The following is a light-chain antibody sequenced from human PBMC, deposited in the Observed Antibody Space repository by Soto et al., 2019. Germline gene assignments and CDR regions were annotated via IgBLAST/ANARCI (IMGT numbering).Light chain of an antibody. CDR2: GVS. V-gene: IGKV3D-15*01. J-gene: IGKJ4*01. CDR3: QQYKNWLALT. Sequence: EIVMTQSPATLSVSPGERATLSCRASQRLSSKLAWYQQKPGHAPMLLIYGVSTRATGVPATFSGSGSGTEFTLTISSLQSEDSAVYYCQQYKNWLALTFGGGTQVDIK. CDR1: QRLSSK.